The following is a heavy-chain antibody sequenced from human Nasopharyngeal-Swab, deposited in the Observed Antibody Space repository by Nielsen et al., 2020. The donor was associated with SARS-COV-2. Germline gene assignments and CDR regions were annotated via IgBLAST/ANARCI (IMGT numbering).Heavy chain of an antibody. Sequence: GESLKISCETSGFIFTNYGIHWVRQPPGKGLEWIAFTGYDGSRRFYRDSVRGRFTISRDDSENMVSLEMNSLRLEDTAIYYCARGDARELGLEEPLGYWGQGTPVTVSS. V-gene: IGHV3-30*02. CDR3: ARGDARELGLEEPLGY. J-gene: IGHJ4*02. CDR1: GFIFTNYG. D-gene: IGHD2-2*03. CDR2: TGYDGSRR.